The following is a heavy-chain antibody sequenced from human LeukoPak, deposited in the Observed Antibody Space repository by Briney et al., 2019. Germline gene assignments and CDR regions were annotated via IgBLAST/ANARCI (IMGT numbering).Heavy chain of an antibody. J-gene: IGHJ4*02. CDR2: INHSGST. CDR3: ARGWYGSGPVDY. D-gene: IGHD3-10*01. CDR1: GGSFSGYY. Sequence: SETLSLTCAVYGGSFSGYYWSWIRQPPGKGLEWIGEINHSGSTNYNPSLKSRVTISVDTSKNQFSLKLSSVTAADTAVYYCARGWYGSGPVDYWGQGTLVTVSS. V-gene: IGHV4-34*01.